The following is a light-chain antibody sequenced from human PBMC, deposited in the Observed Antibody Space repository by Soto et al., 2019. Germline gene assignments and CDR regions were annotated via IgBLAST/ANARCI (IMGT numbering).Light chain of an antibody. CDR3: QQST. CDR1: QSISSW. V-gene: IGKV1-5*03. CDR2: KAS. Sequence: DIQMTQSPSTLSASVGDRVTITCRASQSISSWLAWYQQKPGKAPKLLIYKASSLESGVPSRFSGSGSGTELTLTISSLQPDDFATYYCQQSTFGQGTKLEIK. J-gene: IGKJ2*01.